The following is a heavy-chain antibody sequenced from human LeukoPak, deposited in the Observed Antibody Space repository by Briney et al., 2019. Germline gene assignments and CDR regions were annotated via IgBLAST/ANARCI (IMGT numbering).Heavy chain of an antibody. D-gene: IGHD3-10*01. CDR3: ARGLLRELLGLDY. CDR1: GYIFNGHY. J-gene: IGHJ4*02. V-gene: IGHV1-2*02. CDR2: MNPDSGGT. Sequence: ASVKVSCKTSGYIFNGHYMHWVRQAPGQAPEWMGWMNPDSGGTNYAQNFQGRVTMTRDTSTTKAYMELSGLTSEDTAVYYCARGLLRELLGLDYWGQGTLVTVSS.